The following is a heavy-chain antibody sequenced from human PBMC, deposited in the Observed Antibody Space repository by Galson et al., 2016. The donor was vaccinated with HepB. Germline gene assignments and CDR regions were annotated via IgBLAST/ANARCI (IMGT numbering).Heavy chain of an antibody. Sequence: PALVKPTQTLTLTCTFSGFSLSTSGMYVSWIRQPPGKALEWLALIDWDDDKYYSTSLRTRLTISKDTSKNQVVLTMTNMDPVDTATYYCARSQSVAMSLFDYWGQGTLVTVSS. CDR3: ARSQSVAMSLFDY. CDR2: IDWDDDK. D-gene: IGHD2-2*01. CDR1: GFSLSTSGMY. V-gene: IGHV2-70*01. J-gene: IGHJ4*02.